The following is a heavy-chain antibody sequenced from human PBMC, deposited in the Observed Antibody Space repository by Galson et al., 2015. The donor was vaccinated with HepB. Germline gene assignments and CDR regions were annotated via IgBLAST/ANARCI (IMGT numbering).Heavy chain of an antibody. D-gene: IGHD5-12*01. V-gene: IGHV3-48*02. J-gene: IGHJ6*02. Sequence: SLRLSCAASGFTFSSYSMNWVRQAPGKGLEWVSYISSSSSTIYYADSVKGRFTISRDNAKNSLYLQMNSLRDEDTAVYYCARDRRLPLYYGMDVWGQGTTVTVSS. CDR3: ARDRRLPLYYGMDV. CDR1: GFTFSSYS. CDR2: ISSSSSTI.